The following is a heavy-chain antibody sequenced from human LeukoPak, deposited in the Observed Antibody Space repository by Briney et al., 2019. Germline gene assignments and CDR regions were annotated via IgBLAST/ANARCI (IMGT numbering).Heavy chain of an antibody. Sequence: GGSLRLSCSASGFTFSSSAMHWVRQAPGKGLEYVSGINDNGRATHYGDSLKGRFTISRDNSKNTLYLQMSTLTTEDTAIYYYVNDVSGSYTFDYWGQGTLVTVSS. CDR1: GFTFSSSA. J-gene: IGHJ4*02. CDR3: VNDVSGSYTFDY. V-gene: IGHV3-64D*09. D-gene: IGHD1-26*01. CDR2: INDNGRAT.